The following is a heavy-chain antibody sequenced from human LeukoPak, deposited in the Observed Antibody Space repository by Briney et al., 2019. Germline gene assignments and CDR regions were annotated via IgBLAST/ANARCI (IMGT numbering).Heavy chain of an antibody. CDR3: TTRPDTIGYYDFYFDY. J-gene: IGHJ4*02. CDR2: IKSKTDGGTT. Sequence: GGSLTLSCAASGFTFSNAWMSWVRQAPGKGLEWVGRIKSKTDGGTTDYAAPVKGRFAISRDDSKNTLYLQMNSLKTEDTAVYYCTTRPDTIGYYDFYFDYWGQGILVTVSS. CDR1: GFTFSNAW. V-gene: IGHV3-15*01. D-gene: IGHD3-22*01.